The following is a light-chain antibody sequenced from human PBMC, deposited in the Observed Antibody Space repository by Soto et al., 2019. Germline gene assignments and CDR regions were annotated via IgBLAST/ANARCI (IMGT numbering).Light chain of an antibody. Sequence: EIVLTQSPGTLSVSPGEGATLSCRASQSVSSNLAWYQQKLGQAPRLLIYGASTRATGIPARFSGSGFGTDFTLTISSLEPEDAAVYYCQQRSNWPPITFGQGTRLENK. J-gene: IGKJ5*01. CDR3: QQRSNWPPIT. V-gene: IGKV3-11*01. CDR2: GAS. CDR1: QSVSSN.